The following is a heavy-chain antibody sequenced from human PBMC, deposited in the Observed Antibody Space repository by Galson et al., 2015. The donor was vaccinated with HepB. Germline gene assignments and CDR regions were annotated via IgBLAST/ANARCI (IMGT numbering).Heavy chain of an antibody. CDR3: ARGRREYCSSTSCYTRGYYYYYYYMDV. D-gene: IGHD2-2*02. Sequence: CAVYGGSFSGYYWSWIRQPPGKGLEWIGEINHSGSTNYNPSLKSRVTISVDTSKNQFSLKLSSVTAADTAVYYCARGRREYCSSTSCYTRGYYYYYYYMDVWGKGTTVTVSS. CDR2: INHSGST. V-gene: IGHV4-34*01. CDR1: GGSFSGYY. J-gene: IGHJ6*03.